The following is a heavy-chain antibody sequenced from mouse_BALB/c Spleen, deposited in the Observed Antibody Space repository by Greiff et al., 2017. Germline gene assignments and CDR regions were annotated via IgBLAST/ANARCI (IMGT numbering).Heavy chain of an antibody. Sequence: EVKLQESGGGLVQPGGSLRLSCATSGFTFTDYYMSWVRQPPGKALEWLGFIRNKANGYTTEYSASVKGRFTISRDNSQSILYLQMNTLRAEDSATYYCAREEGLLLPLLDWGQGTLVTVSA. V-gene: IGHV7-3*02. J-gene: IGHJ3*01. CDR1: GFTFTDYY. CDR3: AREEGLLLPLLD. CDR2: IRNKANGYTT. D-gene: IGHD1-1*01.